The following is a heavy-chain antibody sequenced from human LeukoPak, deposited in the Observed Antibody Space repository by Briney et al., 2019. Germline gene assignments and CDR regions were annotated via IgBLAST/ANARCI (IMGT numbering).Heavy chain of an antibody. J-gene: IGHJ6*02. V-gene: IGHV1-2*04. Sequence: ASVKVSRKAFGYTFTGYYMHWVRQAPGQGLEWMGWINPNSGGTNYAQKFQGWVTMTRDTSISTAYMELSRLRSDDTAVYYCARDRSRFLGGDSPYYGMDVWGQGTTVTVSS. CDR3: ARDRSRFLGGDSPYYGMDV. CDR2: INPNSGGT. D-gene: IGHD2-21*02. CDR1: GYTFTGYY.